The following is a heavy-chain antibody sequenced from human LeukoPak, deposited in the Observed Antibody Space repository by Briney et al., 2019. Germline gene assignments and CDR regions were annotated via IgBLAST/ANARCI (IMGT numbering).Heavy chain of an antibody. V-gene: IGHV4-59*01. CDR2: IYYSGST. CDR3: ARVRSSGWGKGFDH. Sequence: SETLSLTCTVSGGSISSYYWSWIRQPPGKGLEWIGYIYYSGSTNYNPSLKSRVTISVDTSKNQFSLKLSSVTAADTAMYYCARVRSSGWGKGFDHWGQGTLVTVSS. J-gene: IGHJ4*02. D-gene: IGHD6-19*01. CDR1: GGSISSYY.